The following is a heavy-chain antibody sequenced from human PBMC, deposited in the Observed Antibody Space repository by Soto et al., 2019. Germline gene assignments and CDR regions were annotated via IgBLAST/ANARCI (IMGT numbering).Heavy chain of an antibody. J-gene: IGHJ4*02. D-gene: IGHD3-9*01. V-gene: IGHV3-11*01. CDR3: ARDIEQPGLLFDY. Sequence: QVQLVESGGGLVKPGGSLRLSCAASGFSFSDYYMSWIRQAPGKGLEWVSYISFSDSSIYYADSVKGRFTISRDTAKNSLYLQMTSMRAEDTAVEYCARDIEQPGLLFDYWGQGTLVTFSS. CDR2: ISFSDSSI. CDR1: GFSFSDYY.